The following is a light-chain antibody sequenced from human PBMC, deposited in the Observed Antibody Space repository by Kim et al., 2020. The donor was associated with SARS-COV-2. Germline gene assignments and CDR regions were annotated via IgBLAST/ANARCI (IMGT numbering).Light chain of an antibody. V-gene: IGLV1-40*01. CDR2: GNN. CDR1: GSNIGAGYD. CDR3: QSYDSSLGGSGL. Sequence: QSVLTQPPSVSAAPGQGVTISCTGSGSNIGAGYDVHWYQQVPGTAPKLLIYGNNNRPSGVPDRFSGSKSGTSASLAITGLQAEDEADYYCQSYDSSLGGSGLFAGGPQLTFL. J-gene: IGLJ3*02.